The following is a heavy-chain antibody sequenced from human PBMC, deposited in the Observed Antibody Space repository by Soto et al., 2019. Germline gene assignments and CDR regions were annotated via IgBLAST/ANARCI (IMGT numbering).Heavy chain of an antibody. D-gene: IGHD1-26*01. Sequence: SETLSLTCTVPGCSISSYYWSWIRQPPGKGLEWIGYIYYSGSTNYNPSLKSRVTISVDTSKNQFSLKLSSVTAADTAVYYCARGKAVWELLLLADDAFDIWGQGTMVTVS. CDR1: GCSISSYY. J-gene: IGHJ3*02. V-gene: IGHV4-59*01. CDR3: ARGKAVWELLLLADDAFDI. CDR2: IYYSGST.